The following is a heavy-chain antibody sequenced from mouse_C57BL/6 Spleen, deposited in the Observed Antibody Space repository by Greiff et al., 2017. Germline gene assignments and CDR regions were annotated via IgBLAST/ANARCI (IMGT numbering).Heavy chain of an antibody. D-gene: IGHD2-4*01. Sequence: QVQLQQPGAELVKPGASVKLSCKASGYTFTSYWMHWVKQRPGQGLEWIGMIHPNSGSTNYNEKFKSKATLTVDKSSSTAYMQLSSLTSEDSAVYYCAREAESYEYGDAMDYWGQGTSVTVSS. J-gene: IGHJ4*01. V-gene: IGHV1-64*01. CDR2: IHPNSGST. CDR1: GYTFTSYW. CDR3: AREAESYEYGDAMDY.